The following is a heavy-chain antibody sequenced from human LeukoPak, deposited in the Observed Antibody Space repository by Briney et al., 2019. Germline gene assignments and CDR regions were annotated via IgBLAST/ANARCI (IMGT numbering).Heavy chain of an antibody. V-gene: IGHV3-53*01. D-gene: IGHD6-13*01. CDR1: GFTVSSNY. Sequence: PGGSLRLSCAASGFTVSSNYMSWVRQAPGKGLEWVSVIYNAGDRYYADSVKGRFTISRDSSKNTLYLQVNSLRAEDTAVYYCARGLAAAGKRAFDIWGQGTMVTVSS. CDR3: ARGLAAAGKRAFDI. J-gene: IGHJ3*02. CDR2: IYNAGDR.